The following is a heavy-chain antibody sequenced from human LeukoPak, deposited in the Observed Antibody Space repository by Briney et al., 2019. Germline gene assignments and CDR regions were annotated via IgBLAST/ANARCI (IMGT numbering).Heavy chain of an antibody. J-gene: IGHJ3*02. V-gene: IGHV4-31*03. CDR3: ARDRGYSYGCDAFDI. D-gene: IGHD5-18*01. CDR2: IYYSGSI. CDR1: GGSISRGGYY. Sequence: SETLSLTCTVSGGSISRGGYYWSWIRPHPGKGLEYIGYIYYSGSISYNPSLKSRVTISLDPSKNQFSLKLSSVTAADTAVYYCARDRGYSYGCDAFDIWGQGTMVTVSS.